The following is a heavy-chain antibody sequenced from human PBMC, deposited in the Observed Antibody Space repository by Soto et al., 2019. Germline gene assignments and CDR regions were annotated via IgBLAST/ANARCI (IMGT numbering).Heavy chain of an antibody. D-gene: IGHD5-18*01. CDR3: ARARQRDTGRGLDV. CDR2: ISYSGST. J-gene: IGHJ6*02. CDR1: GDSINNNF. Sequence: PSETLSLTCTISGDSINNNFWNWIRQSPGKGLEWIGYISYSGSTSYNPSLQSRVTISSDTSKNQFSLELSSVTAADTAVYYCARARQRDTGRGLDVWGQGTTVTVSS. V-gene: IGHV4-59*01.